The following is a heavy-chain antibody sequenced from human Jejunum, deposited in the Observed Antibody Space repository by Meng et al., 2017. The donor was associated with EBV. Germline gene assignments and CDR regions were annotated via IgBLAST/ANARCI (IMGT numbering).Heavy chain of an antibody. CDR1: GGTFSNYA. CDR2: VIPIFATA. J-gene: IGHJ4*02. CDR3: ARSSGGVVADYFDY. Sequence: QVQRVQSGAEVKKPGSSVKVSCKASGGTFSNYAFSWVRQAPGQGLEWMGGVIPIFATANYAQRFQGRVTITADKSTSTAYMELRSLRSEDTAVYYCARSSGGVVADYFDYWGQGTLVTVSS. V-gene: IGHV1-69*06. D-gene: IGHD3-16*02.